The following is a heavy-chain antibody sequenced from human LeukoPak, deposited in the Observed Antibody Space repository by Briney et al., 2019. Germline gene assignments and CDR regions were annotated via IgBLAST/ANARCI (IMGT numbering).Heavy chain of an antibody. CDR1: GYTLTELS. D-gene: IGHD3-3*01. Sequence: ASVKVSCKVSGYTLTELSMHWVRQAPGKGLEWMGGFDPEDGETIYAQKFQGRVTMTEDTSTDTAYMELSSLRSEDTAVYYCATDLRSGYSTRFDYWGQGTLGTVSS. CDR3: ATDLRSGYSTRFDY. V-gene: IGHV1-24*01. J-gene: IGHJ4*02. CDR2: FDPEDGET.